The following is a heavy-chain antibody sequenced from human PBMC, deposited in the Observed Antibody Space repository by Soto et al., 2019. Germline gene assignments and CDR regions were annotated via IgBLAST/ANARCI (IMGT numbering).Heavy chain of an antibody. CDR2: IIPILGIA. Sequence: VASVKVSGKASGGPFSSYTISWVRQAPGQGLEWMGRIIPILGIANYAQKFQGRVTITADKSTRTAYMELSSLRSEDTAVYYCAVAIAYGVHLLYYFDYWGQGTLLTVSS. J-gene: IGHJ4*02. CDR1: GGPFSSYT. CDR3: AVAIAYGVHLLYYFDY. D-gene: IGHD4-17*01. V-gene: IGHV1-69*02.